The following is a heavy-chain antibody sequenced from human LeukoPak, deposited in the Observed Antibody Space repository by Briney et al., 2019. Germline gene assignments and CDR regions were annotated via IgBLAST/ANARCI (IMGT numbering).Heavy chain of an antibody. CDR1: GYTFTSYD. CDR3: ASSAYSSSWYKKNYYTDV. Sequence: ASVKVSCKASGYTFTSYDINWVRQATGQGLEWMGWMNPNSGNTGYAQKFQGRVTITRNTSISTAYMELSSLRSEDTAVYYCASSAYSSSWYKKNYYTDVWGKGTTVTISS. J-gene: IGHJ6*03. CDR2: MNPNSGNT. D-gene: IGHD6-13*01. V-gene: IGHV1-8*03.